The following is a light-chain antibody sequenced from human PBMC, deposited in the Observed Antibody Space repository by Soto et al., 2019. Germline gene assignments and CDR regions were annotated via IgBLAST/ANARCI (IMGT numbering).Light chain of an antibody. J-gene: IGLJ1*01. V-gene: IGLV2-8*01. CDR1: SSDVGEENY. Sequence: QSALTQPPSASGSPGQSVTITCSGTSSDVGEENYVSWYQQHPGKVPRLILYEVSKRPSGVPDRFSGSRSGNTASLTVSGLQAEDEADYYCSSYTSSTSYVFGTGTKLTVL. CDR2: EVS. CDR3: SSYTSSTSYV.